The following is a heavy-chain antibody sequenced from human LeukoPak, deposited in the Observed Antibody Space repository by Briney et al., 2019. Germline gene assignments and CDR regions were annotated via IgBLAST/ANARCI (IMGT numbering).Heavy chain of an antibody. Sequence: PRGSLRLSCAPSGSSPSDVLIDWVRQAPGKGLEWIGRTRNKASSYTTEYAATVRDSFTISRDDSKDSVSLQMSTLKTEDTAVYYCTGGFAGRGTSDIWGQGTMVTVSS. CDR2: TRNKASSYTT. V-gene: IGHV3-72*01. J-gene: IGHJ3*02. CDR3: TGGFAGRGTSDI. CDR1: GSSPSDVL. D-gene: IGHD3-16*01.